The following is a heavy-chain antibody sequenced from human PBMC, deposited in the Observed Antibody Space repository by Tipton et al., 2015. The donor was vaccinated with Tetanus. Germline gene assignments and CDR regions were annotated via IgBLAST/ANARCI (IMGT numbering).Heavy chain of an antibody. CDR3: ARAHCTDGVCNFDF. CDR1: GYIFNNYW. CDR2: IYPGDSDT. D-gene: IGHD2-8*01. J-gene: IGHJ4*02. V-gene: IGHV5-51*01. Sequence: QLVQSGREVKKPGESLKISCKGSGYIFNNYWIGWVRQKPGKGLEWMWIIYPGDSDTSYSPSFQGQVTISVDKSINTAYLQWSSLKASDTSMFYCARAHCTDGVCNFDFWGQGALVTVAS.